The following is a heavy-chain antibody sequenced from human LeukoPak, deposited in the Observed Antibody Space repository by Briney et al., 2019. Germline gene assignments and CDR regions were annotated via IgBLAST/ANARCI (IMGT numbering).Heavy chain of an antibody. CDR3: AARGLWYFDF. CDR2: IVVGSGNT. Sequence: SVKVACKASGFTFTSSAMRWVRQARGQRLEWIGWIVVGSGNTNYAQKFQERVTITRVMSTRTAYMELSSLRSEDSAVCYCAARGLWYFDFWGQGTMVTVSS. V-gene: IGHV1-58*02. CDR1: GFTFTSSA. J-gene: IGHJ4*02. D-gene: IGHD3-10*01.